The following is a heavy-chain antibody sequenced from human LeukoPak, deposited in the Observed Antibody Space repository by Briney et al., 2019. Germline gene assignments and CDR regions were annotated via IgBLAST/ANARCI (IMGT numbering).Heavy chain of an antibody. Sequence: PSETLSLTCAVYGGSLSGYYWSWIRQPPGKGLEWIGEINHSGSTNYNPSLKSRVTISVDTSKNQFSLKLSSVTAADTAVYYCARRPWPIVGATRYFDYWGQGTLVTVSS. J-gene: IGHJ4*02. D-gene: IGHD1-26*01. CDR3: ARRPWPIVGATRYFDY. CDR1: GGSLSGYY. V-gene: IGHV4-34*01. CDR2: INHSGST.